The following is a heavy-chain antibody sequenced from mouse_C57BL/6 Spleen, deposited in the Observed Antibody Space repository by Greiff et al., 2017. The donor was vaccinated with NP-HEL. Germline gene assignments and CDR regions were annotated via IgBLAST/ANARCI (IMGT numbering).Heavy chain of an antibody. V-gene: IGHV5-16*01. CDR3: ARLYGSSYDWYFDV. D-gene: IGHD1-1*01. CDR1: GFTFSDYY. CDR2: INYDGSST. J-gene: IGHJ1*03. Sequence: EVNVVESEGGLVQPGSSMKLSCTASGFTFSDYYMAWVRQVPEKGLEWVANINYDGSSTYYLDSLKSRFIISRDNAKNILYLQMSSLKSEDTATYYCARLYGSSYDWYFDVWGTGTTVTVSS.